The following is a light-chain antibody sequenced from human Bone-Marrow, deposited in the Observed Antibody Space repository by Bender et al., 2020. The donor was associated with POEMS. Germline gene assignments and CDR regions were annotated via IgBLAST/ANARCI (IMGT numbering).Light chain of an antibody. CDR3: QSYDNSLGGWV. Sequence: QSALTQPASVSGSPGQSITISCTGTSNDVGGSDYVSWYQEHPGKAPKLMINEVSQRPSGVPDRFSGSKSGNTASLTVSGLQVEDEGDYYCQSYDNSLGGWVFGGGTKLTVL. J-gene: IGLJ3*02. V-gene: IGLV2-14*03. CDR1: SNDVGGSDY. CDR2: EVS.